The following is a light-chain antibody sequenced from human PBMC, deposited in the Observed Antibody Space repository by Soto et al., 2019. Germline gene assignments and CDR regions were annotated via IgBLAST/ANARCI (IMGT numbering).Light chain of an antibody. J-gene: IGKJ1*01. CDR1: QGISNY. V-gene: IGKV1-27*01. CDR3: QMYNSAPGT. Sequence: DIQMTQSPSSLSASVGDRVTSTCRASQGISNYLAWYQQKPGKVPKLLIYAASTLQSWVPSRFSGSGSGTDFTLTISSLQPEDVATCYCQMYNSAPGTFGQGTKVEIK. CDR2: AAS.